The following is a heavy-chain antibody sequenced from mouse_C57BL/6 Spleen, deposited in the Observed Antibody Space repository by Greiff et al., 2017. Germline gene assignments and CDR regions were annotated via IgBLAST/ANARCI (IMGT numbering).Heavy chain of an antibody. CDR3: ARTGSGYFYAMDN. CDR2: INPSNGDT. CDR1: GYTFTSYW. J-gene: IGHJ4*01. Sequence: QVHLQQPGTELVQPGASVKLSCKASGYTFTSYWMHWVKQKPGQGLEWIGNINPSNGDTNYNEKFKSKATLTVDKSSSTAYMQLSSLTSEDSAVYYCARTGSGYFYAMDNWRQGTSGAVSS. D-gene: IGHD3-2*02. V-gene: IGHV1-53*01.